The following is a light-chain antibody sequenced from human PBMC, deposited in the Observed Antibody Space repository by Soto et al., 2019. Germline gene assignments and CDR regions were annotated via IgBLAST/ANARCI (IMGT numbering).Light chain of an antibody. CDR2: EVT. CDR1: SRDVGAYNF. V-gene: IGLV2-14*01. Sequence: QSVLTQPASVSGSPGQSITISCTGSSRDVGAYNFVSWYQRHPGKAPKLILYEVTTRPSGVSSRFSGSKSGNTASLTISGLQADDEADYYCSSYTSTNTPYVFGTGTKV. CDR3: SSYTSTNTPYV. J-gene: IGLJ1*01.